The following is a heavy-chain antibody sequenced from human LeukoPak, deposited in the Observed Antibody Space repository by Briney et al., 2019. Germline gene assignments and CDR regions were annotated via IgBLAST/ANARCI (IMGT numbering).Heavy chain of an antibody. CDR3: ARDFPPSHYSSGWYWSRTGRRRDYYFDY. CDR1: GFTFSSYI. V-gene: IGHV3-21*01. D-gene: IGHD6-19*01. Sequence: GGSLRLSCAASGFTFSSYIMNWVRQAPGKGLEWVSSISSSSTYIYYADSVKGRFTISRDNAKNSLYLQMNSLRAEDTAVYYCARDFPPSHYSSGWYWSRTGRRRDYYFDYWGQGTLVTVSS. J-gene: IGHJ4*02. CDR2: ISSSSTYI.